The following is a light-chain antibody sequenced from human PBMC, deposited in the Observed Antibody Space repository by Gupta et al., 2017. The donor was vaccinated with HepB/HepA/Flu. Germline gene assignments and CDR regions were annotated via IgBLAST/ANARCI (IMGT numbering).Light chain of an antibody. J-gene: IGKJ3*01. CDR1: QSIYKW. CDR2: KAS. CDR3: QQDNTFLT. V-gene: IGKV1-5*03. Sequence: DIQMTQSPSTLSASVGDRVTITCRASQSIYKWLAWYQQKPGKVPKLLIYKASRRESGVPSRFSGSGYVTEFTLTSSRRQDDDFANYYCQQDNTFLTFGHGTKVDIK.